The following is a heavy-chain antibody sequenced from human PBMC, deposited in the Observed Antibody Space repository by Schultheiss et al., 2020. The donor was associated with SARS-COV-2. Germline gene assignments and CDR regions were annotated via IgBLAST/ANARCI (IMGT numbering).Heavy chain of an antibody. D-gene: IGHD1-26*01. Sequence: GESLKISCAASGFTFSTYNMNWVRQAPGKGLEWVSSISSSSSYIYYADSVKGRFTISRDNAKNSLYLQMNSLRAEDTAVYYCARDLVGATLFDYWGQGTLVTVSS. CDR2: ISSSSSYI. V-gene: IGHV3-21*01. CDR3: ARDLVGATLFDY. CDR1: GFTFSTYN. J-gene: IGHJ4*02.